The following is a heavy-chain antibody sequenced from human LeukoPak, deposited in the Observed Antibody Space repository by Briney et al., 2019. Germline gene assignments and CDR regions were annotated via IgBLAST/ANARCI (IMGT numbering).Heavy chain of an antibody. CDR1: GFSFSGYG. V-gene: IGHV3-30*02. J-gene: IGHJ6*03. CDR3: AKDQAGSLGYYHYMDV. Sequence: PGGSLRLSCAASGFSFSGYGMHWVRQAPGKGLEWVAFIRFDGSNKFYADSVKGRFTISRDNSKNTLYLQMNSLRAEDTAVYYCAKDQAGSLGYYHYMDVWGKGTTVTVSS. D-gene: IGHD1-26*01. CDR2: IRFDGSNK.